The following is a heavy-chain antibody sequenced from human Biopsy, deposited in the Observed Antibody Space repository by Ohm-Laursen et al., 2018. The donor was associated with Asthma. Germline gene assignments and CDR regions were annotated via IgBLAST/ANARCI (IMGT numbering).Heavy chain of an antibody. J-gene: IGHJ6*02. Sequence: ASVKVSCKASGYTFISYAIHWVRQAPGQRLEWMGWINAGNGNTKYSQKFQGRVTITADESTSTAYMELTSLRKEDTAVYYCARGGYYGDRRHHNGLDVWGQGTTVTVSS. CDR2: INAGNGNT. V-gene: IGHV1-3*01. CDR3: ARGGYYGDRRHHNGLDV. D-gene: IGHD4-17*01. CDR1: GYTFISYA.